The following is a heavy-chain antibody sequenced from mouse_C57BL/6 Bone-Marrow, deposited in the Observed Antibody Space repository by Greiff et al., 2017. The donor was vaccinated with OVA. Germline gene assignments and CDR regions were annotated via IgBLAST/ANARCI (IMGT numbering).Heavy chain of an antibody. V-gene: IGHV1-55*01. J-gene: IGHJ3*01. CDR2: IYPGSGST. CDR3: ARGEGVTTGKPWFAY. CDR1: GYTFTSYW. Sequence: QVQLKQPGAELVKPGASVKMSCKASGYTFTSYWITWVKQRPGQGLEWIGDIYPGSGSTNYNEKFKSKATLTVDTSSSTAYMQLSSLTSEDSAVYYCARGEGVTTGKPWFAYWGQGTLVTVSA. D-gene: IGHD2-2*01.